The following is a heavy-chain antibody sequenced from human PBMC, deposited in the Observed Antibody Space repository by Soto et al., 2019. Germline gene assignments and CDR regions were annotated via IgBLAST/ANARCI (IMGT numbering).Heavy chain of an antibody. J-gene: IGHJ4*02. V-gene: IGHV3-30*18. CDR2: ISYDGSNK. CDR3: AKDFSWKVSPLAFGY. D-gene: IGHD1-1*01. Sequence: GGSLRLSCAASGFTFSSYGMHWVRQAPGKGLEWVAVISYDGSNKYYADSVKGRFTISRDNSKNTLYLQMNSLRAEDTAVYYCAKDFSWKVSPLAFGYWGQGTLVTVSS. CDR1: GFTFSSYG.